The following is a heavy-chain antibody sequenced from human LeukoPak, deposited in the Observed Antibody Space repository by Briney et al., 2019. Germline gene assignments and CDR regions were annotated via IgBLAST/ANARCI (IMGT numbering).Heavy chain of an antibody. CDR1: GYSISSGYY. CDR3: ARGRDIVDYNWFDP. D-gene: IGHD2-15*01. CDR2: IYHSGST. J-gene: IGHJ5*02. V-gene: IGHV4-38-2*02. Sequence: SETLSLTCTVSGYSISSGYYWGWIRQPPGKGLEWIGSIYHSGSTYYNPSLKSRVTISVDTSKNQFSLKLSSVTAADTAVYYCARGRDIVDYNWFDPWGQGTLVTVSS.